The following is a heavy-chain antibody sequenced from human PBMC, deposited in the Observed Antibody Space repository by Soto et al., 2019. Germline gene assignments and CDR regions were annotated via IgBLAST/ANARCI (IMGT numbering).Heavy chain of an antibody. CDR1: GFTFSSYA. J-gene: IGHJ6*02. V-gene: IGHV3-30-3*01. Sequence: PGGSLRLSCAASGFTFSSYAMHWVRQAPGKGLEWVAVISYDGSNKYYADSVKGRFTISRDNSKNTLYLQMNSLRAEDTAVYYCASIGRCLEWLPYHGMDVWGQGTTVTVSS. D-gene: IGHD3-3*01. CDR2: ISYDGSNK. CDR3: ASIGRCLEWLPYHGMDV.